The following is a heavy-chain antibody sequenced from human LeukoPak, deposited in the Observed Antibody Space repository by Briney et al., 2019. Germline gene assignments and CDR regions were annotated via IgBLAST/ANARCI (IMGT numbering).Heavy chain of an antibody. D-gene: IGHD2-15*01. J-gene: IGHJ4*02. Sequence: SETLSLTCTVSGGSISSSSYYGGWIRQPPGKGLEWIGSIYYSGSTYYNPSLKSRVTISVDTSKNQFSLKLTSVTAADTAVYYCARTPSVYCSGGDCYPGHFDYWGQGTLVTVSS. V-gene: IGHV4-39*07. CDR2: IYYSGST. CDR3: ARTPSVYCSGGDCYPGHFDY. CDR1: GGSISSSSYY.